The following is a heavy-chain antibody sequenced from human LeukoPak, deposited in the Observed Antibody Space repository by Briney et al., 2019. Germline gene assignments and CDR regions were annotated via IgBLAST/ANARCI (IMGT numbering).Heavy chain of an antibody. CDR3: ARDSYNWNVDAFDP. Sequence: PSETLSLTCAVYGGSFSNYYWSWIRQPPGKGPEWIGEINHSGSTDYNPSLKSRVTISIDKSKNHFSLKLTSVTAADTAIYYCARDSYNWNVDAFDPWGQGTLVTVSS. CDR2: INHSGST. CDR1: GGSFSNYY. V-gene: IGHV4-34*01. D-gene: IGHD1-20*01. J-gene: IGHJ5*02.